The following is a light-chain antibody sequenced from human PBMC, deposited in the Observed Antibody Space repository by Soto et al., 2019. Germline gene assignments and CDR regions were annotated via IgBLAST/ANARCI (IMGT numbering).Light chain of an antibody. CDR3: QQRSNWPFLT. V-gene: IGKV3-11*01. CDR1: QSVSSN. J-gene: IGKJ4*01. Sequence: EIVLTQSPATLSLSPGERATLSCRASQSVSSNLAWYQQKPGQAPRLLIYDTSNRATGIPAGFSGSGSGTDFTLTISSLEPEDFAVYYCQQRSNWPFLTFGGGTKVDIK. CDR2: DTS.